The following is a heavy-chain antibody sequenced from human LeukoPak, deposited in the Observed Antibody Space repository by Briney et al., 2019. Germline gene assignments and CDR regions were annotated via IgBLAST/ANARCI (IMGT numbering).Heavy chain of an antibody. D-gene: IGHD2-2*01. CDR3: ARGRSVVVPADMRDY. V-gene: IGHV1-2*02. J-gene: IGHJ4*02. Sequence: ASVKVSCKASGYTFTGYYMHWVRQAPGQGLEWMGWINPNSGGTNYAQKFQGRVTMTRDTSISTAYMELSRPRSDDTAVYYCARGRSVVVPADMRDYWGQGTLVTVSS. CDR1: GYTFTGYY. CDR2: INPNSGGT.